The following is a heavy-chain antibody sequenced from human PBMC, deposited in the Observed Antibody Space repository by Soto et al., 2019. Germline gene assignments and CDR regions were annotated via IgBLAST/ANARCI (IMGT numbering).Heavy chain of an antibody. J-gene: IGHJ4*02. CDR2: IYYSGST. CDR3: ARAPDYYDSSGYYYVAVDY. D-gene: IGHD3-22*01. CDR1: GGSISSGGYY. V-gene: IGHV4-31*03. Sequence: SETLSLTCTVSGGSISSGGYYWSWIRQHPGKGLEWIGYIYYSGSTYYNPSLKSRVTISVDTSKNQFSLKLSSVTAADTAVYYCARAPDYYDSSGYYYVAVDYWGQGTLVTVSS.